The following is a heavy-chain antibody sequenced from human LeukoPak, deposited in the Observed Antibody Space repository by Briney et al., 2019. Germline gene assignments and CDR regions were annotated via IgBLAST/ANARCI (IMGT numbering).Heavy chain of an antibody. Sequence: LSLTCTVSGGSISSSSYYWGWIRQAPGKGLEWVSYISNSGSSIYYADSVKGRFTTSRDNAKSSLYLQMNSLRAEDTAVYYCGRGHWGLDYWGQGALVTVSS. CDR2: ISNSGSSI. CDR3: GRGHWGLDY. V-gene: IGHV3-11*04. D-gene: IGHD7-27*01. J-gene: IGHJ4*02. CDR1: GGSISSSSYY.